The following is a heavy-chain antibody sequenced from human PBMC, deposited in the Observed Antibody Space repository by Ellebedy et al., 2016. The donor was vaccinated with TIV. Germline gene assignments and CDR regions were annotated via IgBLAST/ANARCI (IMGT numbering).Heavy chain of an antibody. J-gene: IGHJ5*01. Sequence: SQTLSLTCAISGDSVSSNSAAWNWIRQSPSRGLEWLGRTYYRSKWYNNYAVSVTSRITVTPDTSKNQFSLHLNSVTPEDTAVYYCASEEEVQTRYSWFDSWGQGTLVTVSS. CDR1: GDSVSSNSAA. CDR3: ASEEEVQTRYSWFDS. D-gene: IGHD4/OR15-4a*01. CDR2: TYYRSKWYN. V-gene: IGHV6-1*01.